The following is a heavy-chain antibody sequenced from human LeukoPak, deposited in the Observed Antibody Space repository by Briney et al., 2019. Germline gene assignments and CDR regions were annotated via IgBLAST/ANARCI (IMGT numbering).Heavy chain of an antibody. V-gene: IGHV4-39*07. D-gene: IGHD4-17*01. CDR3: ARDNYGDYGEIDY. CDR1: DGSISSSSYY. Sequence: SETLSLTCTVSDGSISSSSYYWGWIRQPPGKGLEWIGIMSYNGNTYYNPSLKSRVTISVYMSRNQFSLKLTSVTAADTAVYYCARDNYGDYGEIDYWGQGTLVTVSS. J-gene: IGHJ4*02. CDR2: MSYNGNT.